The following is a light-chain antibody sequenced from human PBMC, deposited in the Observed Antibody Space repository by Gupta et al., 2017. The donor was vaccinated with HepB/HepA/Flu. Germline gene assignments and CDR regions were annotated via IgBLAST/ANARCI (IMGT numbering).Light chain of an antibody. V-gene: IGKV1-9*01. CDR1: HGISTY. CDR3: QHLHSYPPIT. Sequence: IQLTQSPSFMSASVGDRVTITCRASHGISTYLAWYQQEPGKAPKLLIYAASTLQSGVPSRFSGSGSGTEFTLTISSLQPEDFATYYCQHLHSYPPITFGQGTRLEIK. CDR2: AAS. J-gene: IGKJ5*01.